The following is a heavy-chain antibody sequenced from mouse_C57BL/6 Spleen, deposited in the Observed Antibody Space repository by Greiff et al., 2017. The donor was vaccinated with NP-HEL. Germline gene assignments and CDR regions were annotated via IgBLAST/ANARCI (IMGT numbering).Heavy chain of an antibody. CDR3: AGVDYDYAFAY. D-gene: IGHD2-4*01. V-gene: IGHV12-3*01. J-gene: IGHJ3*01. Sequence: ESGPGLVKPSQSLFLTCSITGFPITSGYYWIWIRQSPGKPLEWMGYITHSGETFYNPSLQSPISITRETSKNQFFLQLNSVTTEDTAMYYCAGVDYDYAFAYWGQGTLVTVSA. CDR2: ITHSGET. CDR1: GFPITSGYY.